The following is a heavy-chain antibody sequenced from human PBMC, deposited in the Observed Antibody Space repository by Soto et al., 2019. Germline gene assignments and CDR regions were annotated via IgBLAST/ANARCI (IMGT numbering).Heavy chain of an antibody. D-gene: IGHD3-22*01. CDR2: INPNSGDT. CDR1: VYTFTGYY. Sequence: GASVKVSCKASVYTFTGYYMHWVRQAPGQGLEWMGWINPNSGDTNYAQKLQGRVTMTTDTSMSTAYMELRSLRSDDTAVYYCARVLLSGSGYYDLDYWGQGTLVTVSS. CDR3: ARVLLSGSGYYDLDY. J-gene: IGHJ4*02. V-gene: IGHV1-2*02.